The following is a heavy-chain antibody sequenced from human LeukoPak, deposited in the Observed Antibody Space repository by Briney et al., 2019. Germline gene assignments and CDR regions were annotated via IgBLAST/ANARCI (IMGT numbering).Heavy chain of an antibody. CDR1: GFTFSSYA. CDR3: ARDRGQYYDYVWGSYTSGYYYGMDV. J-gene: IGHJ6*02. Sequence: GGSLRLSCAASGFTFSSYAMHWVRQAPGKGLEWVAVISYDGSNKYYADSVKGRFTISRDNSKNTLYLQMNSLRAEDTAVYYCARDRGQYYDYVWGSYTSGYYYGMDVWGQGTTVTVSS. CDR2: ISYDGSNK. V-gene: IGHV3-30-3*01. D-gene: IGHD3-16*01.